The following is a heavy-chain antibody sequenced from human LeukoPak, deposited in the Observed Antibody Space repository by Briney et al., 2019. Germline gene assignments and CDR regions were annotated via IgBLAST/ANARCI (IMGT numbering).Heavy chain of an antibody. Sequence: GGSLRLSCAASGFTFSSYSMNWVRQAPGKGLEWVSSISSSSSYIYYADSVKGRFTISRDNAKNSLYLQMNSLRAEDTAVYYCAREVAATGFDYWGQGTLITVSS. CDR2: ISSSSSYI. D-gene: IGHD2-15*01. CDR3: AREVAATGFDY. J-gene: IGHJ4*02. CDR1: GFTFSSYS. V-gene: IGHV3-21*01.